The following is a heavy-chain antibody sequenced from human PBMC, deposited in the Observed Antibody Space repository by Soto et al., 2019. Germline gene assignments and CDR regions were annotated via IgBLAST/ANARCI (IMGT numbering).Heavy chain of an antibody. J-gene: IGHJ4*02. V-gene: IGHV3-30-3*01. D-gene: IGHD2-21*01. CDR3: ARDGGGDCFDY. Sequence: GGSLRLSCAASGFTFSSYAMHWVRQAPGKGLEWVAVISYDGSNKYYADSVKGRFTISRDNSKNTLYLQMNSLRAEDTAVYYCARDGGGDCFDYWGQGTLVTAPQ. CDR1: GFTFSSYA. CDR2: ISYDGSNK.